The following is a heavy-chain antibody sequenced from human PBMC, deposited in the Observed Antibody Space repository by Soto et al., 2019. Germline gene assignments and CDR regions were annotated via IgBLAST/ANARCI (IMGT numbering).Heavy chain of an antibody. J-gene: IGHJ4*02. CDR2: TPGSGGSA. V-gene: IGHV3-23*01. Sequence: GGSLSVSFAASVFTFVNYAMNCGCQAPGKGLEWVSSTPGSGGSAYYADSVRGRFTISRDNSKNTVYLQLDSLRPEDSAIYYCAKGGSSGWFYFDFWGQGTQVTVSS. CDR3: AKGGSSGWFYFDF. CDR1: VFTFVNYA. D-gene: IGHD6-19*01.